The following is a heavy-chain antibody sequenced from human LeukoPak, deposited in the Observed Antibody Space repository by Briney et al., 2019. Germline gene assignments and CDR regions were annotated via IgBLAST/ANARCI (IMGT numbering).Heavy chain of an antibody. CDR2: IGMNGATT. CDR3: ARWYKSLDI. CDR1: GFTFSSYA. V-gene: IGHV3-64*01. D-gene: IGHD1-1*01. Sequence: QTGGSLRLSCAATGFTFSSYAMHWVRQAPGKGLEYVSGIGMNGATTFYANSVKGRFTISRDNSKNTIYLQMGSLKTEDMAVYHCARWYKSLDIWGQGTTVTVS. J-gene: IGHJ6*02.